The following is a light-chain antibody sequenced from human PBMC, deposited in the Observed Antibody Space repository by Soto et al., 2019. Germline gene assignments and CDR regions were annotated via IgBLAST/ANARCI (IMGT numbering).Light chain of an antibody. J-gene: IGKJ5*01. Sequence: DVVMTQSPGSLANSLGERATINCKSSQSILYSSNNKNYLAWYQQKPGQPPKLLIYWASTRESGVPDRFSGSGSGTDFTLTISSLQAEDVAVYYCLSITFGQGTRLEIK. CDR2: WAS. V-gene: IGKV4-1*01. CDR3: LSIT. CDR1: QSILYSSNNKNY.